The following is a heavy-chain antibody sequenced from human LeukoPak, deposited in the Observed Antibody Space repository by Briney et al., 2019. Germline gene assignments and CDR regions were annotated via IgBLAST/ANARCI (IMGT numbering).Heavy chain of an antibody. CDR1: GGSISRYY. V-gene: IGHV4-59*08. J-gene: IGHJ4*02. D-gene: IGHD3-22*01. CDR2: IRHSGST. Sequence: PSETLSLTCIVSGGSISRYYWSWIRQPPGKGLEWIGYIRHSGSTNYNPFLKSRVTISVDTSKNQFSLKLSSVTAADTAVYYCASDSSGYYYPYYWGQGTLVTVSS. CDR3: ASDSSGYYYPYY.